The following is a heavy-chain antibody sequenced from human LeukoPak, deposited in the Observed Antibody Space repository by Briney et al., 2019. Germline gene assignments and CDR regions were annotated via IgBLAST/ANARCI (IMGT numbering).Heavy chain of an antibody. CDR3: ARDYGDYGFDY. Sequence: KSSETLSLTCTVSGGSISSSTYYWGWIRQPPGKGLEWIGNIYYSGSTNYNPSLKGRVTISVDTSKNQFSLKLSSVTAADTAVYYCARDYGDYGFDYWGQGTLVTVSS. V-gene: IGHV4-39*01. CDR1: GGSISSSTYY. D-gene: IGHD4-17*01. J-gene: IGHJ4*02. CDR2: IYYSGST.